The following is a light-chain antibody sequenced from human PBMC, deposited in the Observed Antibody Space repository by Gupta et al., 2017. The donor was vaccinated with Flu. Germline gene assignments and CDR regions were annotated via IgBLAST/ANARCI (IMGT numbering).Light chain of an antibody. CDR2: TDN. Sequence: SNIERNAVDWYQQLPGAAPKLLIFTDNVRPSGVPDRFSFSRSSTAASLVITGLQSEDEGDYYCASWEDTLRGLYVFGSGTAVTVL. J-gene: IGLJ1*01. CDR3: ASWEDTLRGLYV. CDR1: SNIERNA. V-gene: IGLV1-44*01.